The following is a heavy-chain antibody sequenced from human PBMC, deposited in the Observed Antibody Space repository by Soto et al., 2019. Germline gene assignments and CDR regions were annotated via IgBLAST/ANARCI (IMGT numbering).Heavy chain of an antibody. Sequence: GGSLRLSCAASGFTFSSYAMSWVRQAPGKGLEWVAVISYDGSNKYYADSVKGRFTISRDNSKNTLYLQMNSLRAEDTAVYYCARALRYYDFWSGYYPYYYYYGMDVWGQGTTVTVSS. CDR2: ISYDGSNK. V-gene: IGHV3-30-3*01. J-gene: IGHJ6*02. CDR1: GFTFSSYA. CDR3: ARALRYYDFWSGYYPYYYYYGMDV. D-gene: IGHD3-3*01.